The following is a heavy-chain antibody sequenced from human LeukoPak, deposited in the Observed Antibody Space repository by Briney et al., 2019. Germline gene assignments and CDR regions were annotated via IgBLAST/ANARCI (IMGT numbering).Heavy chain of an antibody. CDR1: GGSVSGGNYY. CDR2: IYYSGST. J-gene: IGHJ4*02. CDR3: ASSPYDSSGCIDY. D-gene: IGHD3-22*01. V-gene: IGHV4-30-4*08. Sequence: SETLSLTCTVSGGSVSGGNYYWSWIRQPPGKGLEWIGYIYYSGSTYYNPSLKSRVTISVDTSKNQFSLKLSSVTAADTAVYYCASSPYDSSGCIDYWGQGTLVTVSS.